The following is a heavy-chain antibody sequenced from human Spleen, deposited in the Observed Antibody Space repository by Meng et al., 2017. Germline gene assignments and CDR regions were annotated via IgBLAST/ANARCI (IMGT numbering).Heavy chain of an antibody. CDR3: AREAHRYYDFWSGYYRWYYYYGMDV. D-gene: IGHD3-3*01. V-gene: IGHV1-8*01. CDR1: GYTFTSYD. Sequence: ASVKVSCKASGYTFTSYDINWVRQATGQGLEWMGWMNPNSGNTGYAQKFQGRVTMTRNTSISTAYMELSSLRSEDTAAYYCAREAHRYYDFWSGYYRWYYYYGMDVWGQGTTVTVSS. CDR2: MNPNSGNT. J-gene: IGHJ6*02.